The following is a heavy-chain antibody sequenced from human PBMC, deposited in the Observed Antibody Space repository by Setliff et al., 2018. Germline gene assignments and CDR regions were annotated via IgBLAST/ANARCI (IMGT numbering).Heavy chain of an antibody. D-gene: IGHD3-10*01. CDR3: ARELYYYGSGSWTFDP. J-gene: IGHJ5*02. CDR1: GGSIRSGGYY. V-gene: IGHV4-31*03. Sequence: PSETLSLTCTVSGGSIRSGGYYWSWIRQHPGKGLEWIGYIYYSGSTYYNPSLKSRVTIPVDTSKNLFSLKLSSVTAADTAVYYCARELYYYGSGSWTFDPWGQGTLVTVSS. CDR2: IYYSGST.